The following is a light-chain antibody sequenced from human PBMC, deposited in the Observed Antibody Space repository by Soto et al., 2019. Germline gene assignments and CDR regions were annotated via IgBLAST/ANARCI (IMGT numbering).Light chain of an antibody. CDR1: QSITYW. CDR2: KAS. Sequence: DIQMTQSPSTLSASVGDRVTITCRASQSITYWLAWYQQRPGKAPNLLIYKASTLESGVPSRFSSSGSGTEFTLTISSLQPDDFATYYCQHYSSYPIAFGGGTKVEIK. CDR3: QHYSSYPIA. V-gene: IGKV1-5*03. J-gene: IGKJ4*01.